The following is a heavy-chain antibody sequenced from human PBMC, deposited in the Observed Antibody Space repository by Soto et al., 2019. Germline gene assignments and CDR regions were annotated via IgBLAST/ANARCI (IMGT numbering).Heavy chain of an antibody. J-gene: IGHJ3*02. CDR3: ARPRRGATADAFDI. CDR1: GGSISNGYYY. CDR2: ISYSGST. D-gene: IGHD2-21*02. Sequence: QVQLQESGPGLVKPSQTLSLTCTVSGGSISNGYYYWTWIRQHPGEGLEWIGYISYSGSTYYNPSLKSRLTISVDTSKNQFSLKLSSVTAADTAVYFCARPRRGATADAFDIWGQGTMITVSS. V-gene: IGHV4-31*03.